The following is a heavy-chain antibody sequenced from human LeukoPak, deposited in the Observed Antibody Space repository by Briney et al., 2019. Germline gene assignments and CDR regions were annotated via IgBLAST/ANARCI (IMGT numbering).Heavy chain of an antibody. D-gene: IGHD3-10*01. CDR1: GFTFSAYG. CDR2: IRYDGVNK. J-gene: IGHJ3*02. Sequence: GLLRLSSATSGFTFSAYGMHWVRQAPGKGLEWVAFIRYDGVNKDHADSVKGRFTLSRDSSRNTLYLQMNSLRAEDTAVYYCAKDMGSHGSGSYYAFDIWGQGTMVTVSS. CDR3: AKDMGSHGSGSYYAFDI. V-gene: IGHV3-30*02.